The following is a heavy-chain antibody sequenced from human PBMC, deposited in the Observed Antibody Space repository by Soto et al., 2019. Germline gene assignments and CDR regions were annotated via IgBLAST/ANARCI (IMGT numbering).Heavy chain of an antibody. CDR2: ISGFSTTI. D-gene: IGHD1-20*01. J-gene: IGHJ4*02. Sequence: GGSLRLSCAASGFNFINYNMNWVRQTPEKGLEWISYISGFSTTIYYADSVKGRFTISRDNAKNSLYLQMSSLTDEDTGLYYCARNSLPTTLYTSNWNPIAYWGQGTLVTVSS. V-gene: IGHV3-48*02. CDR3: ARNSLPTTLYTSNWNPIAY. CDR1: GFNFINYN.